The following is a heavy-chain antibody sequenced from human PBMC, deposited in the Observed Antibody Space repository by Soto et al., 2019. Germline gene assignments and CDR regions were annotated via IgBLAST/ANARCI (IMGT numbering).Heavy chain of an antibody. V-gene: IGHV4-31*03. Sequence: PSETLSLTCFVSGYSITAGGYYWSWIRHHPGKGLEWIGSFYSSGSIIYNPSLRSRVSISGDTSSNQFSMSLTSVTAADTARYCCARMYSSGSGWFHPWGQGTLVTVSS. CDR3: ARMYSSGSGWFHP. CDR1: GYSITAGGYY. J-gene: IGHJ5*02. D-gene: IGHD6-19*01. CDR2: FYSSGSI.